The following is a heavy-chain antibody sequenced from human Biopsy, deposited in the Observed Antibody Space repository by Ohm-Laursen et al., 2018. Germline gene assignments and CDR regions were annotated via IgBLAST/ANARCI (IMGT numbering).Heavy chain of an antibody. J-gene: IGHJ4*02. CDR1: SYTFTDYN. Sequence: ASVKVSCKASSYTFTDYNIHWMRQAPGQGLEWLGYINCKTGATNYAQKFQGTVTMTRDTSISTAYLALGSLRSADTAIYYCARDPLNGHKHFDYWGQGSLVTVTS. CDR2: INCKTGAT. V-gene: IGHV1-2*02. D-gene: IGHD2-8*01. CDR3: ARDPLNGHKHFDY.